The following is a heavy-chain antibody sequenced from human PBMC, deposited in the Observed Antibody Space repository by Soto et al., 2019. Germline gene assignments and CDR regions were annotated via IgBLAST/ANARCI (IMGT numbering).Heavy chain of an antibody. Sequence: QVQLVESGGGVVQPGRSLRLSCAASGFTFSSYAMHWVRQAPGKGLEWVAVISYDGSNKYYADSVKGRFTISRDNSKNTLYLQMNSLRAEDTAVYYCARGQQPPDNIVLVPAAKHYYYGMDVWGQGTTVTVSS. J-gene: IGHJ6*02. CDR1: GFTFSSYA. CDR3: ARGQQPPDNIVLVPAAKHYYYGMDV. CDR2: ISYDGSNK. D-gene: IGHD2-2*01. V-gene: IGHV3-30-3*01.